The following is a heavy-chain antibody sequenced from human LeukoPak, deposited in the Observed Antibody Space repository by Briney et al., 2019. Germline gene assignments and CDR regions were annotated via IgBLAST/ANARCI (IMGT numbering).Heavy chain of an antibody. CDR1: GVTFSRYA. CDR2: ISGSGGST. Sequence: GGSLRLSCAASGVTFSRYAMSWVRRAPGKGLEWVSGISGSGGSTYYADSVKGRFTISRDNSKNTLYLQMKSLRAEDTAVYYCAKDIQGYVFDYWGQGNLVTVSS. D-gene: IGHD5-12*01. V-gene: IGHV3-23*01. CDR3: AKDIQGYVFDY. J-gene: IGHJ4*02.